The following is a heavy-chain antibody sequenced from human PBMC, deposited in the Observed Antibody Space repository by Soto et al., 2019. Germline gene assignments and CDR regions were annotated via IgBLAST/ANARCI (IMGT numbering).Heavy chain of an antibody. CDR3: ARTGVVPAALYYYYYGMDV. Sequence: SETLSLTCTVSGGSISSYYWSWIRQPPGKGLEWIGYIYYSGSTNYNPSLKSRVTISVDTSKNQFSLKLSSVTAADTAVYYCARTGVVPAALYYYYYGMDVWGQGTTVTVSS. V-gene: IGHV4-59*01. CDR2: IYYSGST. CDR1: GGSISSYY. J-gene: IGHJ6*02. D-gene: IGHD2-2*01.